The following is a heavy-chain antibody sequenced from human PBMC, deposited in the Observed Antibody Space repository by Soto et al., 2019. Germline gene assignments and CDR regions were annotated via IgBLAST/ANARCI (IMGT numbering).Heavy chain of an antibody. Sequence: EVQLVESGGGLVQPGSSLRLSCVASGFTFDDYAMHWVRQAPGKGLEWVSSIDWNSGSIAYADSVKGRFTISRDNVRNSIYLQMSSLRAEDTDLYYCVKGRGSYFVYFGLDVWGQGITVTVSS. D-gene: IGHD1-26*01. CDR1: GFTFDDYA. CDR2: IDWNSGSI. CDR3: VKGRGSYFVYFGLDV. J-gene: IGHJ6*02. V-gene: IGHV3-9*01.